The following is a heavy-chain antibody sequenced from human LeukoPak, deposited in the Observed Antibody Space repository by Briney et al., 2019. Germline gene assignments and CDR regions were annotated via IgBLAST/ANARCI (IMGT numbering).Heavy chain of an antibody. CDR2: INPNSGGT. J-gene: IGHJ4*02. CDR3: ARDQGELELPDFDY. D-gene: IGHD1-7*01. CDR1: GYTFTGYY. Sequence: ASVKVSCKASGYTFTGYYMHWVRQAPGQGLEWMGWINPNSGGTNYAQKFQGRVTMTRDTSISTAYMELSRLRSDDTAVYYCARDQGELELPDFDYWGQGTLVTVSS. V-gene: IGHV1-2*02.